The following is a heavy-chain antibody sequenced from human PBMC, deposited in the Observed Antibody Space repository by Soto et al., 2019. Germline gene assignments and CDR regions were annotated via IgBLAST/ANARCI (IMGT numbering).Heavy chain of an antibody. J-gene: IGHJ4*02. D-gene: IGHD3-10*01. CDR2: INHSGST. CDR1: GGSFSGYY. CDR3: ARRSRVLPPKY. V-gene: IGHV4-34*01. Sequence: QVQLQQWGAGLLKPSETLSLTCAVYGGSFSGYYWSWIRQPPGKGLEWIGEINHSGSTNYNPSLKGRVTISVDTSKNQFSLKLSSVTAADTAVYYCARRSRVLPPKYWGQGTLVTVSS.